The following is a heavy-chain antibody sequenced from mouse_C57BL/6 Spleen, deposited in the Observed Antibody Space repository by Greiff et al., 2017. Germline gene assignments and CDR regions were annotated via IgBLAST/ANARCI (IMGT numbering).Heavy chain of an antibody. D-gene: IGHD3-3*01. V-gene: IGHV5-9-1*02. CDR1: GFTFSSYA. CDR2: ISSGGDYI. Sequence: EVQLQESGEGLVKPGGSLKLSCAASGFTFSSYAMSWVRQTPEKRLEWVAYISSGGDYIYYADTVKGRFTISRDNARNTLYLQMSSLKSEDTAMYYCTRGTRGWEFYFDYWGQGTTLTVSS. CDR3: TRGTRGWEFYFDY. J-gene: IGHJ2*01.